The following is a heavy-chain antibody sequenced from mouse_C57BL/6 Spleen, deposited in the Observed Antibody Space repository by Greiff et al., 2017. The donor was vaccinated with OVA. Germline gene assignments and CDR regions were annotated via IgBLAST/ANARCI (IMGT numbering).Heavy chain of an antibody. Sequence: VQLQQPGAELVKPGASVKMSCKASGYTFTSYWITWVKQRPGQGLEWIGDIYPGSGSTTYNEKFKSKATLTVDTSSSTAYMQLSSLTSEDSAVYYCARDYGSSYYFDYWGQGTTLTVSS. CDR2: IYPGSGST. J-gene: IGHJ2*01. D-gene: IGHD1-1*01. CDR3: ARDYGSSYYFDY. V-gene: IGHV1-55*01. CDR1: GYTFTSYW.